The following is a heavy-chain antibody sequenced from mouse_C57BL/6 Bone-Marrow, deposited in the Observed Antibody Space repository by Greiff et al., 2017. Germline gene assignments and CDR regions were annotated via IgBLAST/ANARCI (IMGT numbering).Heavy chain of an antibody. CDR3: TRWDLYYYGSSSVPRLDY. V-gene: IGHV1-5*01. CDR2: IYPGTSDT. J-gene: IGHJ2*01. D-gene: IGHD1-1*01. Sequence: DVKLQESGTVLARPGASVKMSCKTSGYTFTSYWMHWVKQRPGQGLEWIGAIYPGTSDTSYNQKFKGKAKLTAVTSASTAYMELSSLTNEDSAVYYCTRWDLYYYGSSSVPRLDYWGQGTTLTVSS. CDR1: GYTFTSYW.